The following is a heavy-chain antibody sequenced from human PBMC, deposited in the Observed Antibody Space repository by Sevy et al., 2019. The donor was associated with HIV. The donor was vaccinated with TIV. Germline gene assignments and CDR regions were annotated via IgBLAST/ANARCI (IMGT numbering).Heavy chain of an antibody. CDR2: VYHDGST. J-gene: IGHJ4*02. CDR3: AKEGLNVFNY. Sequence: SETLSLTCAVSGDSIRSGFYWGWIRQPPGKGLEWIGSVYHDGSTYYNPSIKSRVTLSVDTSKNQFSLNLRSVTAADTALYFCAKEGLNVFNYWGQGTLVTVSS. D-gene: IGHD3-10*02. CDR1: GDSIRSGFY. V-gene: IGHV4-38-2*02.